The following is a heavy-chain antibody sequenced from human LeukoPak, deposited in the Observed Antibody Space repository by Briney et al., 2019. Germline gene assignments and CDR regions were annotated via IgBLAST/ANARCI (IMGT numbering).Heavy chain of an antibody. CDR3: ARLPADDSAFDY. CDR1: GFTFSNYW. J-gene: IGHJ4*02. D-gene: IGHD2-15*01. CDR2: IKREGSEQ. V-gene: IGHV3-7*01. Sequence: GGSLRLSCAASGFTFSNYWMTWVRQTPGKGLEWVANIKREGSEQFYVDSVKGRLTISRDNAKNLLYLQMNSLRVEDTAVYYCARLPADDSAFDYWGQGTLVTVSS.